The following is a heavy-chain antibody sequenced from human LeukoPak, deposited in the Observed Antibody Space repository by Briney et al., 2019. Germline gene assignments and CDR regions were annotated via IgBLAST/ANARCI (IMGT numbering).Heavy chain of an antibody. V-gene: IGHV3-74*01. D-gene: IGHD3-10*01. Sequence: PGRSLRLSCAASGFTFSSYWMHWVRQAPGKGLVWVSRINSDGSSTNYADSVKGRYTISRDNAKNTLYLQMNSLRAEDTAVFYCAAISGSIDYWGQGTLVTVSS. CDR1: GFTFSSYW. CDR3: AAISGSIDY. CDR2: INSDGSST. J-gene: IGHJ4*02.